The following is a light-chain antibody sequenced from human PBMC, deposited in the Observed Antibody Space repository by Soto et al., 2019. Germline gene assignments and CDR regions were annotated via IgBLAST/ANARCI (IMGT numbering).Light chain of an antibody. CDR2: GAS. V-gene: IGKV3-20*01. Sequence: EIVLTQSPGTLSLSPGERATLSCRASLSVSSSFLAWYQQKPGQAPRLLIYGASNRATGIPDRFSGSGSGTDFTLTISRLEPEDFAVYYCQQYVTSPWAFGQGTKVAIE. CDR1: LSVSSSF. CDR3: QQYVTSPWA. J-gene: IGKJ1*01.